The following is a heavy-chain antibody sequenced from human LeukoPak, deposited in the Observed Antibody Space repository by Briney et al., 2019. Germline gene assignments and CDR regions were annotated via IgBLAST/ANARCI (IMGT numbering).Heavy chain of an antibody. CDR3: ARGTYYDILTGYSPYHYYYMDV. V-gene: IGHV1-69*13. CDR2: IIPIFGTA. Sequence: ASVKVSCKASGGTFSSYAISWVRQAPGQGLEWMGGIIPIFGTANYAQKFQGRVTITADESTSTAYMELSSLRSEDTAVYYCARGTYYDILTGYSPYHYYYMDVWGKGTTVTVSS. J-gene: IGHJ6*03. D-gene: IGHD3-9*01. CDR1: GGTFSSYA.